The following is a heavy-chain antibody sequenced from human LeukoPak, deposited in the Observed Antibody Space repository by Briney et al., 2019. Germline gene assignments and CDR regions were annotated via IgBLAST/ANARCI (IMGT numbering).Heavy chain of an antibody. V-gene: IGHV1-18*01. J-gene: IGHJ5*02. CDR1: GYTFTSYG. Sequence: ASVKVSCKASGYTFTSYGISWVRQAPGQGLEWMGWISAYNGNTNYAQKLRGRVTMTTDTSTSTAYMELRSLRSDDTAVYYCARITYDFWSGYYMPDDPWGQGTLVTVSS. CDR2: ISAYNGNT. D-gene: IGHD3-3*01. CDR3: ARITYDFWSGYYMPDDP.